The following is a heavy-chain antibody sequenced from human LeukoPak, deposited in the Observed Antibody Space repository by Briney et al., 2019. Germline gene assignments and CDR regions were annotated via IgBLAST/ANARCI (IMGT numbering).Heavy chain of an antibody. Sequence: SETLSLTCAVYGGSFSGYYWSWIRQPPGKGLEWIGEINHSGSTNYNPSLKSRVTISVDTSKNQFSLKLSSVTAADTAIYYCARDLSFDWFPYYFDYWGQGILVTVSS. V-gene: IGHV4-34*01. D-gene: IGHD3-9*01. CDR1: GGSFSGYY. J-gene: IGHJ4*02. CDR2: INHSGST. CDR3: ARDLSFDWFPYYFDY.